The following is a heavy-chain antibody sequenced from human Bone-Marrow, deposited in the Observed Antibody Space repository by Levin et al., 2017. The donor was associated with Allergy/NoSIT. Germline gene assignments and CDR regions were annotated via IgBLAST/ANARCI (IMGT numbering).Heavy chain of an antibody. D-gene: IGHD6-13*01. V-gene: IGHV6-1*01. CDR1: GDSVSSNSAA. CDR3: ARDVRSSSRYYMGWFDP. J-gene: IGHJ5*02. CDR2: TYYRSKWYN. Sequence: SETLSLTCAISGDSVSSNSAAWNWIRQSPSRGLEWLGRTYYRSKWYNDYAVSVKSRITINPDTSKNQFSLQLNSVTPEDTAVYYCARDVRSSSRYYMGWFDPWGQGTLVTVSS.